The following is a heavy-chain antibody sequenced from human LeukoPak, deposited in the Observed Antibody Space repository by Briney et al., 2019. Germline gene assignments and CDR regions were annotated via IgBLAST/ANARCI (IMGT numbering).Heavy chain of an antibody. CDR3: ARDLGGLYYDSSWTDY. Sequence: PSETLSLTCTVSGGSISSYYWSWIRQPAGKGLEWIGRIYGSGSTNYNPSLWGRVTMSVDTSKNQVSLNLSSVTAADTAVYYCARDLGGLYYDSSWTDYWGRGTLVTVS. CDR1: GGSISSYY. CDR2: IYGSGST. D-gene: IGHD3-22*01. V-gene: IGHV4-4*07. J-gene: IGHJ4*02.